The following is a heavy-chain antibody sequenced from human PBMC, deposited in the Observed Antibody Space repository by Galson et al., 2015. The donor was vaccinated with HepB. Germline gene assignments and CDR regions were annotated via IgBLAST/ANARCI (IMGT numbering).Heavy chain of an antibody. CDR1: GYTFTGYY. CDR2: INPNSGGT. CDR3: AREGRDISRGYTVTTLYYYYYMDV. Sequence: SVKVSCKASGYTFTGYYMHWVRQAPGQGLEWMGRINPNSGGTNYAQKFQGRVTMTRDTSISTAYIELSRLRSDDTAVYYCAREGRDISRGYTVTTLYYYYYMDVWGKGTTVTVSS. J-gene: IGHJ6*03. D-gene: IGHD4-17*01. V-gene: IGHV1-2*06.